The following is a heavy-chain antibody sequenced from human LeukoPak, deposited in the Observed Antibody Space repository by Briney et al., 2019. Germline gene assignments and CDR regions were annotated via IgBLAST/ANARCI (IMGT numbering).Heavy chain of an antibody. V-gene: IGHV5-51*01. CDR2: IYPGESDT. CDR1: GYSFTSYW. Sequence: GESLKISCKGYGYSFTSYWFGWVRQMPGKGLEWMGTIYPGESDTRYSPSFQGQVTISADKSISTAYLQWSSLKASDTAMYNCARHLSLDYWGQGTLVTVSS. CDR3: ARHLSLDY. J-gene: IGHJ4*02.